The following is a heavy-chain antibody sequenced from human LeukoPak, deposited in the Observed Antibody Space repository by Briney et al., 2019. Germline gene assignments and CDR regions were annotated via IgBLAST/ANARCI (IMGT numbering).Heavy chain of an antibody. D-gene: IGHD1-26*01. Sequence: GESLKISCKGSGYSFTSYWIAWGRQMPGKGLELMGIIYPGDSDTRYSPSFKGQVTISADKSIRTAYLQWSSLKASDTAMYYCARQADGSYYGAFDIWGQGTMVTVSS. CDR3: ARQADGSYYGAFDI. J-gene: IGHJ3*02. V-gene: IGHV5-51*01. CDR1: GYSFTSYW. CDR2: IYPGDSDT.